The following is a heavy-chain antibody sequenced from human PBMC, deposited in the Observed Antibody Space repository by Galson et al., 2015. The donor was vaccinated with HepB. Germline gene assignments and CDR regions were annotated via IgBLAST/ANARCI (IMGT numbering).Heavy chain of an antibody. D-gene: IGHD6-6*01. V-gene: IGHV1-18*01. J-gene: IGHJ4*02. Sequence: SVKVSCKASGYTFMNHGISWVRQAPGQGLAWVGWINAYKDNTNYAEELQGRVTLTPDTSTSTAYMEMRSLRSDDTAVYYCARARYSSSPPDFWGQGTLVTVSS. CDR3: ARARYSSSPPDF. CDR1: GYTFMNHG. CDR2: INAYKDNT.